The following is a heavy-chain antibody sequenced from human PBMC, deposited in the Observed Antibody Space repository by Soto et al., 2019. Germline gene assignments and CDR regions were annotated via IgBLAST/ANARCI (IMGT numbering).Heavy chain of an antibody. CDR1: GYSISSGYY. Sequence: SETLSLTCAVSGYSISSGYYWGWLRQPPGRGLEWIGSIYHGGSTYYNPSLRSRVTISEDTSKNQFSLKVGSATAADTAVYYCARHWLLPVAGYYFDYWSQGTLVTVSS. V-gene: IGHV4-38-2*01. J-gene: IGHJ4*02. CDR3: ARHWLLPVAGYYFDY. CDR2: IYHGGST. D-gene: IGHD6-19*01.